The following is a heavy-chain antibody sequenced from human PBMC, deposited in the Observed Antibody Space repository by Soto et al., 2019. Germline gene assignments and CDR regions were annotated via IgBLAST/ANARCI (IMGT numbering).Heavy chain of an antibody. CDR1: GGSISSYY. CDR2: IDWDDDK. V-gene: IGHV2-70*11. J-gene: IGHJ6*02. Sequence: TLSLTCTVSGGSISSYYWSWIRQPPGKALEWLARIDWDDDKYYSTSLKTRLTISKYTSKNQVVLTMTNMDPVDTATYYCARTEYFYYSSGYYYHGIYVRAQGSTVPVS. CDR3: ARTEYFYYSSGYYYHGIYV. D-gene: IGHD3-22*01.